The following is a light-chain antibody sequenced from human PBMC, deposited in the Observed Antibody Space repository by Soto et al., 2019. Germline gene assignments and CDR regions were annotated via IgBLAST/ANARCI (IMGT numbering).Light chain of an antibody. Sequence: DIQMTQSPSTLSASAGDRVTITCRASESISNWLAWYQQKPGKAPKLLIYKTSYLESGVPSRFSGSGSGTEFTLTISGLQPDDFDTYYCQQYSSYSWTFGQGTKVEIK. CDR1: ESISNW. J-gene: IGKJ1*01. CDR3: QQYSSYSWT. V-gene: IGKV1-5*03. CDR2: KTS.